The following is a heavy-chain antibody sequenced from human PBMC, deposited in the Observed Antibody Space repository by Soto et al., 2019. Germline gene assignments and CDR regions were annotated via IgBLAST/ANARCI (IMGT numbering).Heavy chain of an antibody. V-gene: IGHV1-8*01. D-gene: IGHD3-10*01. Sequence: QVQLVQSGAEVKKPGASVKVSCKASGYAFTTYDINWVRQATGQGPEWMGWMNPNSGHTVYAQKFQGRVTVTRDTSINTAYMALSSLRSEDTAVYYCARGSMGFGGYCMDVWGQGTTVTVSS. J-gene: IGHJ6*02. CDR3: ARGSMGFGGYCMDV. CDR2: MNPNSGHT. CDR1: GYAFTTYD.